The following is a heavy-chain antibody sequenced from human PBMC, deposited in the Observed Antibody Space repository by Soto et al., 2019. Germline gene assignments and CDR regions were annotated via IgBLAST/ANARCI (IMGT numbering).Heavy chain of an antibody. V-gene: IGHV3-23*01. J-gene: IGHJ6*02. CDR2: ISGSGGST. CDR3: AQDDPFYYDFWSGYYYYYYGMGV. D-gene: IGHD3-3*01. CDR1: GFTFSSYA. Sequence: GSLRLSCAASGFTFSSYAMSWVRQAPGKGLEWVSAISGSGGSTYYADSVKGRFTISRDNSKKTLYLQMNSLRAEDTAVYYCAQDDPFYYDFWSGYYYYYYGMGVWGQGTTVTVSS.